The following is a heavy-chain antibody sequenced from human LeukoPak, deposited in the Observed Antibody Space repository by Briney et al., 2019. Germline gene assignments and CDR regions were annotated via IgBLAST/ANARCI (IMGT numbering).Heavy chain of an antibody. CDR3: ARQIASMVRGITLQYFDY. Sequence: KASETLSLTCTVSGGSISSSSHYWGWIRQPPGKDLEWIGTIYYSGSTYYNPSLKSRITISVDTSRNQFSLKQSSVTAADTAVYYCARQIASMVRGITLQYFDYWGQGTLVTVSS. D-gene: IGHD3-10*01. V-gene: IGHV4-39*01. J-gene: IGHJ4*02. CDR1: GGSISSSSHY. CDR2: IYYSGST.